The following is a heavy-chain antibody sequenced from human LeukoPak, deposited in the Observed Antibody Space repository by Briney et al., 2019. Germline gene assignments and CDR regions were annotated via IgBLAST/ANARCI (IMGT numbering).Heavy chain of an antibody. CDR3: AREMREVVVATTVYYYYMDV. CDR1: GGSISSGSYY. J-gene: IGHJ6*03. Sequence: SQTLSLTCTVSGGSISSGSYYWSRIRQPAGKGLEWIGRIYTSGSTNYNPSLKSRVTISVDTSKNQFSLKLSSVTAADTAVYYCAREMREVVVATTVYYYYMDVWGKGTTVTVSS. V-gene: IGHV4-61*02. CDR2: IYTSGST. D-gene: IGHD2-15*01.